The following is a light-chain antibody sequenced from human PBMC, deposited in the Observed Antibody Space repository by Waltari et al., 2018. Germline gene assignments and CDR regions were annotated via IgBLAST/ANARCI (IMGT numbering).Light chain of an antibody. J-gene: IGKJ1*01. CDR1: SDNKND. Sequence: SDNKNDAAAYPHDPGQATKRLICWECNGESGVPDRFSVSGSGTDFTLTVSSLQAEDVAVYYCQQYYSTPQTFGQGTKVEIK. CDR3: QQYYSTPQT. CDR2: WEC. V-gene: IGKV4-1*01.